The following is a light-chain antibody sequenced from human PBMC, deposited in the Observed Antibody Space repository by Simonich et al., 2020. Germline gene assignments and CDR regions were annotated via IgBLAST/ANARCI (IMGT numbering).Light chain of an antibody. CDR2: DVS. Sequence: QSALTQPASVSGSPGQSLTISCTGTSSDVGGYNYVSWYQPHPGKAPKLMIYDVSHRPSGVSNRFSGSKSGNTASLTISGLQAEDEADYYCSSYTSSSTLVVFGGGTKLTVL. J-gene: IGLJ2*01. V-gene: IGLV2-14*03. CDR1: SSDVGGYNY. CDR3: SSYTSSSTLVV.